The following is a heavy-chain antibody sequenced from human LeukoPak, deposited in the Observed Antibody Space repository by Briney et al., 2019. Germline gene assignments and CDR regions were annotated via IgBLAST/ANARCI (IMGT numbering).Heavy chain of an antibody. D-gene: IGHD6-13*01. CDR2: ISYLGNT. CDR1: GGSINTGDYY. Sequence: SETLTLTCTVSGGSINTGDYYWTWVRQSAAKGREWLGYISYLGNTYYNPSLTSRVNISSETSKEQFSLNLNSVTVADTAVYYCARGRYPSWTNWFAPWGQGTLVTVPS. J-gene: IGHJ5*02. CDR3: ARGRYPSWTNWFAP. V-gene: IGHV4-31*03.